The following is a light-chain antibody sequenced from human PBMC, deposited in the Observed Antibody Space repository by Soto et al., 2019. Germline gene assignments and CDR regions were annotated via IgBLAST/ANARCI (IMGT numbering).Light chain of an antibody. Sequence: QSALTQPASVSGSPGQSITISCTGTSSDVAGYNYVSWYQQHPDKAPKLMIYEVSNRPSGVSNRFSGSKSGNTASLTIPGLLAEDEADYYCSSYTSSSTVVFGGGTKLTVL. CDR2: EVS. V-gene: IGLV2-14*01. J-gene: IGLJ2*01. CDR3: SSYTSSSTVV. CDR1: SSDVAGYNY.